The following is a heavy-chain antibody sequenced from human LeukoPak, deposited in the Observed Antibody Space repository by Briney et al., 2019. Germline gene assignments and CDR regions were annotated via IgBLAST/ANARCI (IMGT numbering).Heavy chain of an antibody. CDR1: GFIFSSYW. CDR3: ARDRQQLVYNYMDV. V-gene: IGHV3-7*01. D-gene: IGHD6-13*01. Sequence: PGGSLRLSCAASGFIFSSYWMSWVRQAPGKGLEWVANIKQDGSEKYYVDSVKGRFTISRDNAKNSLYLQMNSLRAEDTAVYYCARDRQQLVYNYMDVWGKGTTVTVSS. J-gene: IGHJ6*03. CDR2: IKQDGSEK.